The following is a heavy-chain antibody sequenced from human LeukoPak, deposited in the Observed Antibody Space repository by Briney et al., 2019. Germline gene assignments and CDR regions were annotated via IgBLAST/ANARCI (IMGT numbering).Heavy chain of an antibody. CDR3: ARDRLDSSGYSYAFDI. V-gene: IGHV4-59*12. J-gene: IGHJ3*02. CDR2: ISYSGST. Sequence: SETLSLTCTVSGGSISSYYWSWIRQPPGKGLEWIGYISYSGSTNYNPSLKSRVTISVDTSKNQFSLKLSSVTAADTAVYYCARDRLDSSGYSYAFDIWGQGTMVTVSS. D-gene: IGHD3-22*01. CDR1: GGSISSYY.